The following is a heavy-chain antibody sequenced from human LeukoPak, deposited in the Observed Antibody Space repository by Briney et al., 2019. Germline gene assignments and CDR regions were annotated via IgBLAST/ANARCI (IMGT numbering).Heavy chain of an antibody. D-gene: IGHD6-13*01. Sequence: ASVKVSCKASGYTFTGYYIHWVRQAPGQGLQWMGRINPNSGATNYAQKFQGRVTMTRDTSINTAYMEMSRLKSDDTAVYYCARDAEGMAAAPHYFDYWGQGTLVTVSS. CDR2: INPNSGAT. J-gene: IGHJ4*02. CDR3: ARDAEGMAAAPHYFDY. V-gene: IGHV1-2*06. CDR1: GYTFTGYY.